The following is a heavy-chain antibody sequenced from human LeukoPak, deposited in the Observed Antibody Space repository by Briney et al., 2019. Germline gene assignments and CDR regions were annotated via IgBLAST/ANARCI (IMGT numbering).Heavy chain of an antibody. Sequence: GGSLRLSCTASGFTVSGTHMSWVRQAPGKGLEWVSAIYTGGTTYYADSVAGRFTISRDNSKNTLYLLMNSLRTEDTAVYYRARDQATSGGGLDSWGQGTLVTVSS. D-gene: IGHD3-16*01. J-gene: IGHJ4*02. CDR1: GFTVSGTH. CDR3: ARDQATSGGGLDS. CDR2: IYTGGTT. V-gene: IGHV3-53*01.